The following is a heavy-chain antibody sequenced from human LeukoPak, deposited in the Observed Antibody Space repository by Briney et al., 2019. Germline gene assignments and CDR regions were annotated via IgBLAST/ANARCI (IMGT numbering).Heavy chain of an antibody. CDR1: GFTFSSYS. CDR3: ARAGGEQWLVQYYFDY. Sequence: GGSLRLSCAASGFTFSSYSMNWVRQAPGKGLEWVSSISSSSSYIYYADSVKGRFTISRDNAKNSLYLQMNSLRAEDTAVYYCARAGGEQWLVQYYFDYWGQGTLVTVSS. J-gene: IGHJ4*02. CDR2: ISSSSSYI. V-gene: IGHV3-21*01. D-gene: IGHD6-19*01.